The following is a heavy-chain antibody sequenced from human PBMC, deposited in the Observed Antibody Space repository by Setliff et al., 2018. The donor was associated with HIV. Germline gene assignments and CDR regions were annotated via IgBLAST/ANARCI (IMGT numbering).Heavy chain of an antibody. CDR2: VHSNGDI. Sequence: SETLSLTCTVSGGSIFGYYWTWIRQPPGKGLEWIGYVHSNGDINYSPSLKSRITISLDTSRSQFSLKATSVTAADTAVYFCARGLHSGTYWGTRPLGLDYWGQGSLGTVPQ. J-gene: IGHJ4*02. V-gene: IGHV4-59*08. D-gene: IGHD1-26*01. CDR1: GGSIFGYY. CDR3: ARGLHSGTYWGTRPLGLDY.